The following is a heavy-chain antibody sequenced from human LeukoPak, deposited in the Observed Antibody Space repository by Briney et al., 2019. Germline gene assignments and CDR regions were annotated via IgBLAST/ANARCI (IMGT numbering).Heavy chain of an antibody. CDR2: ISGSGGST. CDR3: AKGYIAAAEGNWFDP. J-gene: IGHJ5*02. D-gene: IGHD6-13*01. CDR1: GFTFSSYA. V-gene: IGHV3-23*01. Sequence: PGGSLRLSCAASGFTFSSYAMSWVRQAPGKGLEWVSAISGSGGSTYYADSVKGRFTISGDNSKNTLYLQMNSLRAEDTAVYYCAKGYIAAAEGNWFDPWGQGTLVTVSS.